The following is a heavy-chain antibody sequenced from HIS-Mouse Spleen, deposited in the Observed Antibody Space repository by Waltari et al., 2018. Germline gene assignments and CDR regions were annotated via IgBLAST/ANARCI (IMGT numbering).Heavy chain of an antibody. CDR3: ARDASYDSSSWYYYYYGMDV. J-gene: IGHJ6*02. CDR2: INSDGSST. Sequence: EVQLVESGGGLVQPGGSLRLSCAASGFTFSSYWIHWVRQAPGTGLVWVSRINSDGSSTSYADSVKGRFTISRDNAKNTLYLQMNSLRAEDTAVYYCARDASYDSSSWYYYYYGMDVWGQGTTVTVSS. CDR1: GFTFSSYW. V-gene: IGHV3-74*01. D-gene: IGHD6-13*01.